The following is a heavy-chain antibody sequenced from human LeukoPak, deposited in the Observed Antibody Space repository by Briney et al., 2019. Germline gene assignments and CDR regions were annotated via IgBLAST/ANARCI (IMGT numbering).Heavy chain of an antibody. V-gene: IGHV3-53*01. CDR3: ARESINYDSSGYYD. J-gene: IGHJ1*01. CDR1: GFTFSSYW. CDR2: IYSGGST. D-gene: IGHD3-22*01. Sequence: GGSLRLSCAASGFTFSSYWMSSVREAPGKGLEWVSVIYSGGSTYYADSVKGRFTISRDNSKNTLYLQMNSLRAEDTAVYYCARESINYDSSGYYDWGQGTLVTVSS.